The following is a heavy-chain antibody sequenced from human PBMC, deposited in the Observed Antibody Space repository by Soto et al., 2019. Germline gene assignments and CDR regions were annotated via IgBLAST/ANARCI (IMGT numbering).Heavy chain of an antibody. CDR2: ISTTSGNT. CDR3: ARDNGYYDF. V-gene: IGHV1-18*01. CDR1: GYTFSSYS. J-gene: IGHJ4*02. Sequence: QIQMVQSGAEVKQPGASVKISCKTSGYTFSSYSINWVRQAPGQRLEWMAWISTTSGNTHYAERVQGRVPVSRDKAARTAFMAMWGLTSDDTAVYFCARDNGYYDFWGQGTLVTVSS. D-gene: IGHD2-8*01.